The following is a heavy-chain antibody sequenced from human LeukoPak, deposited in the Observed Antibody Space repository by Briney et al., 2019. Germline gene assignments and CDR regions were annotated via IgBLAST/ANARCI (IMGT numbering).Heavy chain of an antibody. J-gene: IGHJ4*02. D-gene: IGHD4/OR15-4a*01. CDR2: IGGSAGST. Sequence: GGSLRLSCAASGFTFSRYGMAWVRQAPGKGLEWVSAIGGSAGSTYYADPVKGRFTISRDNSKNTLYLQMNSLRAEDTAVYYCARRAGAYSHPYDYWGQGTLVTVSS. CDR3: ARRAGAYSHPYDY. V-gene: IGHV3-23*01. CDR1: GFTFSRYG.